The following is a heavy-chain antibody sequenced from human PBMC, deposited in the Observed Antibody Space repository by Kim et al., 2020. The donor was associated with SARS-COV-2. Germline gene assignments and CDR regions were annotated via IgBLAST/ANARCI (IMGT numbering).Heavy chain of an antibody. D-gene: IGHD3-10*01. CDR3: ARDYYGSGSYYGAFDI. Sequence: PKSRVTISADTSKNQFSLKLSSVTAADTAVYYCARDYYGSGSYYGAFDIWGQGTMVTVSS. V-gene: IGHV4-59*01. J-gene: IGHJ3*02.